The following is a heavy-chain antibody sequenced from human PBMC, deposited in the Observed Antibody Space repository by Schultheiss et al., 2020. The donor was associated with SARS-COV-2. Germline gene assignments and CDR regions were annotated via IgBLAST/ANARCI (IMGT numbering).Heavy chain of an antibody. J-gene: IGHJ4*02. CDR1: GGSISSADNH. V-gene: IGHV4-39*07. D-gene: IGHD3-3*01. CDR3: ASSIWSGYLPTTWS. Sequence: SETLSLTCAVSGGSISSADNHWTWIRQPPGKGLEWIGSIYYSGSTYYNPSLKSRVTISVDTSKNQFSLKLSSVTAADTAVYYCASSIWSGYLPTTWSWGQGTLVTVSS. CDR2: IYYSGST.